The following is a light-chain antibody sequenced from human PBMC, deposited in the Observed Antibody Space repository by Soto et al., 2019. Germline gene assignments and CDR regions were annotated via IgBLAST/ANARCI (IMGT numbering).Light chain of an antibody. J-gene: IGKJ2*02. CDR2: GPS. Sequence: EIVMTQSPATLSVSPGESATLSCRASQSIGITVAWYQQKPGQAPRLLIYGPSTRVTGIPARFSGSGSGTEFTLTIISLQSKDFAIYYCQQYNNWLRGTFGQGTKLEIK. CDR1: QSIGIT. CDR3: QQYNNWLRGT. V-gene: IGKV3-15*01.